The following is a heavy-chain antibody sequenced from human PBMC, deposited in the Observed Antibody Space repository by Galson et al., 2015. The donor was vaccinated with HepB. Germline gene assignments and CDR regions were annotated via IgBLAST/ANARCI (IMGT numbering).Heavy chain of an antibody. CDR3: ARAAGDSSTYANDY. Sequence: ETLSPTCTVSGASISSSLYYWVWIRQPPEKGLEWIGSIYYTGNNYYKSSVKSRVTISADMSKNQFPLKVNSVTEADTAVYYCARAAGDSSTYANDYWGQGTLVTVSS. CDR1: GASISSSLYY. CDR2: IYYTGNN. V-gene: IGHV4-39*06. D-gene: IGHD5-18*01. J-gene: IGHJ4*02.